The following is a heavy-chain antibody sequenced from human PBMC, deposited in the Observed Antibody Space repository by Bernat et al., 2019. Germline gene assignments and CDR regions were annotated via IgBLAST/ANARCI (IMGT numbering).Heavy chain of an antibody. Sequence: QVQLVESGGGVVQPGRSLRLSCAASGFTFSSYGMHWVRQAPGKGLEWVAVISYDGSNKYYADSVKGRFTISRDNSKNTLYLQMNSLRAEDTAVYYCAKSEGELSLFGGTDYWGQGTLVTVSS. CDR3: AKSEGELSLFGGTDY. CDR2: ISYDGSNK. D-gene: IGHD3-16*02. J-gene: IGHJ4*02. V-gene: IGHV3-30*18. CDR1: GFTFSSYG.